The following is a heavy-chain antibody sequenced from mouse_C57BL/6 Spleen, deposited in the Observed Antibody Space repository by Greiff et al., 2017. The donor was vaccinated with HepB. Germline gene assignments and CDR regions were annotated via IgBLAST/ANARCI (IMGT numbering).Heavy chain of an antibody. CDR1: GYTFTSYW. V-gene: IGHV1-64*01. Sequence: QVQLKQPGAELVKPGASVKLSCKASGYTFTSYWMHWVKQRPGQGLEWIGMIHPNSGSTNYNEKFKSKATLTVDKSSSTAYMQLSSLTSEDSAVYYCARYGNYGGYFDVWGTGTTVTVSS. CDR2: IHPNSGST. D-gene: IGHD2-1*01. J-gene: IGHJ1*03. CDR3: ARYGNYGGYFDV.